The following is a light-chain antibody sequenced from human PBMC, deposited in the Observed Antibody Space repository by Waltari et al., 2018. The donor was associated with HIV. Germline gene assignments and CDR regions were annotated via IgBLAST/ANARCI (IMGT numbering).Light chain of an antibody. CDR1: RSNIGAGYD. CDR3: QSYDSSLSGSKI. V-gene: IGLV1-40*01. Sequence: GTRSNIGAGYDVQWYQQLPGTAPKLLIYGNTNRPSGVPDRFSGSKSGTSASLDITGLQAEDEADYYCQSYDSSLSGSKIFGGGTKLTVL. J-gene: IGLJ2*01. CDR2: GNT.